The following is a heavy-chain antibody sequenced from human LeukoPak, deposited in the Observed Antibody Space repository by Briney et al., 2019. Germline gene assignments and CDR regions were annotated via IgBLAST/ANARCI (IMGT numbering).Heavy chain of an antibody. J-gene: IGHJ4*02. CDR2: ISWNSGSI. D-gene: IGHD6-6*01. Sequence: GGSLRLSCAASGFTFDDYAMHWVRQAPGKGLEWVSGISWNSGSIGYADSVKGRFTISRDNAKNSLYLQMNSLRAEDTALYYCAKDMYSSSSGGDYWGQGTLVIVSS. V-gene: IGHV3-9*01. CDR1: GFTFDDYA. CDR3: AKDMYSSSSGGDY.